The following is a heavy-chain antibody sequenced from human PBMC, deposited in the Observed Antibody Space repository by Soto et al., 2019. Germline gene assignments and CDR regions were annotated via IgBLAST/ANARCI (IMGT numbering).Heavy chain of an antibody. CDR3: AKDLLYYYDSSGLGGYYFDY. CDR1: GFTFSSYA. D-gene: IGHD3-22*01. Sequence: GGSLRLSCAASGFTFSSYAMSWVRQAPGKGLEWVSAISGSGGSTYYADSVKGRFTISRGNSKNTLYLQMNSLRAEDTAVYYCAKDLLYYYDSSGLGGYYFDYWGQGTLVTVSS. CDR2: ISGSGGST. J-gene: IGHJ4*02. V-gene: IGHV3-23*01.